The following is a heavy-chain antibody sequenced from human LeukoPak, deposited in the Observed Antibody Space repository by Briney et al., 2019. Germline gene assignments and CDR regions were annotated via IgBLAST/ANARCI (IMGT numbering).Heavy chain of an antibody. J-gene: IGHJ3*02. D-gene: IGHD4-17*01. Sequence: GGSLRLSCAASGFTFSSYSMNWVRQAPGKGLEWVSSISSSSSCIYYADSVKGRFTISRDNAKNSLYLQMNSLRAEDTAVYYCAKNDYGDSLGAFDIWGQGTMVTVSS. CDR2: ISSSSSCI. V-gene: IGHV3-21*01. CDR3: AKNDYGDSLGAFDI. CDR1: GFTFSSYS.